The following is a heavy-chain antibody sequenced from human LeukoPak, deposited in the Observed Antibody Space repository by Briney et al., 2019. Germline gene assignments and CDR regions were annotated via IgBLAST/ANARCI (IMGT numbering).Heavy chain of an antibody. CDR2: IIPISGTA. V-gene: IGHV1-69*05. CDR3: ARGLQYQLLKALGHYYMDV. CDR1: RGTFSSHA. J-gene: IGHJ6*03. Sequence: SVKVSCKASRGTFSSHAIAWVRQAPGQGPEWMGGIIPISGTANYAQKFQGRVTITTDESTSTAYLELSSLASDDTAVYYCARGLQYQLLKALGHYYMDVWGEGTTVTVSS. D-gene: IGHD2-2*01.